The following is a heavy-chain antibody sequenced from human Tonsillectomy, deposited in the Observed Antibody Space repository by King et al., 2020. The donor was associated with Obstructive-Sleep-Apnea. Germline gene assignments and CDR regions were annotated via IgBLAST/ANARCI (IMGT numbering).Heavy chain of an antibody. CDR1: GFTFSNYA. Sequence: VQLVESGGGLVQPGGSLRLSCAASGFTFSNYAMSWVRQAPGKGLEWVSAFNTGGGTTYYAVSVKGRFTISRDNSKNTLYLQMNSLRAEDTAVYYCAKRVDTAMVFDYWGQGTLVTVSS. CDR3: AKRVDTAMVFDY. V-gene: IGHV3-23*04. CDR2: FNTGGGTT. D-gene: IGHD5-18*01. J-gene: IGHJ4*02.